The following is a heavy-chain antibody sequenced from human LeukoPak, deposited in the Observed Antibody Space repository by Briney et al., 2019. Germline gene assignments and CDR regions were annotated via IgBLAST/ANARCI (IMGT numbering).Heavy chain of an antibody. J-gene: IGHJ3*02. D-gene: IGHD6-13*01. CDR1: GFTFSNYG. V-gene: IGHV3-30*18. CDR2: ISFDGNNK. CDR3: AKDKAAGGTRGFDT. Sequence: QPGGSLRLSCAASGFTFSNYGMHWVRQAPGKGLEWVAGISFDGNNKNYADSVKGRFTISRDNSKNTLHLQMNSLRAEDTAVYFCAKDKAAGGTRGFDTWGQGTMVTVSS.